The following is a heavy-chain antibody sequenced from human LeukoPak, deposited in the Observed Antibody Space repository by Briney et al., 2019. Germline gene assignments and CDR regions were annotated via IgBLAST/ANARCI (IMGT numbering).Heavy chain of an antibody. D-gene: IGHD6-13*01. V-gene: IGHV4-31*03. CDR3: ARSHRSSSWSTPFDY. CDR1: GGSISSGGYY. Sequence: SETLSLTCTVSGGSISSGGYYWSWIRQHPGKGLEWIGYIHYSGSTYYNPSLKSRVTISADTSKNQFSLKPNSVTAADTAVYSCARSHRSSSWSTPFDYWGQGTLVTVSS. J-gene: IGHJ4*02. CDR2: IHYSGST.